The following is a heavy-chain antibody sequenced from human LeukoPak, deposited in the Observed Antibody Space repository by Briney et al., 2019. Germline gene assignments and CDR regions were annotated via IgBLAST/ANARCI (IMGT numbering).Heavy chain of an antibody. CDR1: GGSISSYY. CDR3: ARSNWNKIDY. CDR2: IYYSGST. Sequence: PSETVSLTCTVSGGSISSYYWSWLRQPPGKGLEWIGYIYYSGSTNYNPSLKSRVTISVDTSKNQFSLKLSSVTAAGKIVYYCARSNWNKIDYWGQGSLVTVSS. J-gene: IGHJ4*02. D-gene: IGHD1/OR15-1a*01. V-gene: IGHV4-59*13.